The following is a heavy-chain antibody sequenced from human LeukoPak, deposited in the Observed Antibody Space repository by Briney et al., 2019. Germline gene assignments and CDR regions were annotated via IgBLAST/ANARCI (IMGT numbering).Heavy chain of an antibody. CDR3: ARHTFGGVIVFDY. Sequence: PGGSLRLSCAASGFTVSSNYMSWVRQAPGMGLEWVSVIYSGGSTYYADSVKGRFTISRDNSKNTLYLQMNSLRAEDTAVYYCARHTFGGVIVFDYWGQGTLVTVSS. CDR2: IYSGGST. V-gene: IGHV3-66*04. CDR1: GFTVSSNY. D-gene: IGHD3-16*02. J-gene: IGHJ4*02.